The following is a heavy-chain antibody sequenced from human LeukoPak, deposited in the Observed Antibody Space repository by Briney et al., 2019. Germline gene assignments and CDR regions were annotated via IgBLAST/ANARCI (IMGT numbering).Heavy chain of an antibody. CDR3: ARVQRPLDGADY. Sequence: GGSLRLSCAASGFAFSGSAMHWVRQASGKGLEWVGRIRSKANSYATAYAASVKGRFTISRDDSKNTAYLQMNSLKTEDTAVYYCARVQRPLDGADYWGQGTLVTVSS. J-gene: IGHJ4*02. CDR2: IRSKANSYAT. CDR1: GFAFSGSA. D-gene: IGHD1-1*01. V-gene: IGHV3-73*01.